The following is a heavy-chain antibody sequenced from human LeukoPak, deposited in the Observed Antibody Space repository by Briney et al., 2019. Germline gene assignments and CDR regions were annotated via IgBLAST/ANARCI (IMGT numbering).Heavy chain of an antibody. CDR2: IRLDGGNN. Sequence: PGGSLRLSCAASGFTFRIYGMHWVRQAPGKGLEWVAFIRLDGGNNYYADSVKGRFTISRDNAKNSLYLQMNSLRAEDTAVYYCAKPVEGNYWPHAFDVWGQGTMVTVS. J-gene: IGHJ3*01. CDR1: GFTFRIYG. D-gene: IGHD1-7*01. CDR3: AKPVEGNYWPHAFDV. V-gene: IGHV3-30*02.